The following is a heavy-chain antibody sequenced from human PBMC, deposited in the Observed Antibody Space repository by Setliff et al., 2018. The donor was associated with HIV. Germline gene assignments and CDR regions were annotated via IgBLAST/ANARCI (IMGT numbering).Heavy chain of an antibody. CDR2: IFRSGTT. D-gene: IGHD3-22*01. CDR3: ARLGRAIDRGGYSLRFDY. Sequence: PSETLSLTCTLSGGSFGDYHWSWIRQPAGRGLEWIGRIFRSGTTDYKFSLKSRVAISIDTSKNQFSLRLRSVTAADTALYYCARLGRAIDRGGYSLRFDYWGQGTLVTVSS. CDR1: GGSFGDYH. V-gene: IGHV4-4*07. J-gene: IGHJ4*02.